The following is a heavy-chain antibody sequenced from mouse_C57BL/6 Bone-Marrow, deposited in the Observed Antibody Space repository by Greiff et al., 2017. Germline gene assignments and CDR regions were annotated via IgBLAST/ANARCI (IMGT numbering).Heavy chain of an antibody. CDR3: ATLTIIATYAMDY. D-gene: IGHD1-1*01. CDR1: GYTFTSYS. V-gene: IGHV1-81*01. J-gene: IGHJ4*01. CDR2: IYPRSGNT. Sequence: QVQLQQSGAELARPGASVKLSCKASGYTFTSYSINWVKQRHGQGLEWIGEIYPRSGNTYYNEKFKGKATLSADKSSSTAYMELRSLTSEDSAVYCCATLTIIATYAMDYWGQGTSATVSS.